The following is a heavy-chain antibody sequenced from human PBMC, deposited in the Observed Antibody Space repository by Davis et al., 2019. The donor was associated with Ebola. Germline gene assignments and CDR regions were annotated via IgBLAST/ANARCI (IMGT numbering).Heavy chain of an antibody. V-gene: IGHV3-53*05. CDR2: IYDQST. D-gene: IGHD6-19*01. CDR1: GFTVSSNH. CDR3: ATTQWLREFDN. J-gene: IGHJ4*02. Sequence: GESLKISCAASGFTVSSNHMSWVRQAPGKGLEWVSVIYDQSTAYADSVRGRFIISRDKSNNTLYLEMNSLRVDDTAVYYCATTQWLREFDNWGLGTLVTVSS.